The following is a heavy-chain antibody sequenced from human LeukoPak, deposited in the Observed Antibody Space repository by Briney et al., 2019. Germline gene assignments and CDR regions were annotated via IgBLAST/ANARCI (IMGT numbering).Heavy chain of an antibody. CDR1: GFAFTNYA. V-gene: IGHV3-23*01. CDR2: ISASGGST. Sequence: PGGSLRLSCTASGFAFTNYAMSWVRQAPGKGLEWVSAISASGGSTYYADSVRGRLTISRDNSKNTLYLQMNSLRAEDTAVYYCAKVGGELRDYWGQGTLVTVSS. D-gene: IGHD1-7*01. CDR3: AKVGGELRDY. J-gene: IGHJ4*02.